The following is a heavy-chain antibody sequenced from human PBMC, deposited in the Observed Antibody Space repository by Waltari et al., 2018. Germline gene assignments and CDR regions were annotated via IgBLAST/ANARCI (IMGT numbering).Heavy chain of an antibody. CDR3: ARDHEYGGKADY. J-gene: IGHJ4*02. CDR2: ISYSSTYI. Sequence: EVQLVESGGGVVKPGGSLRLSCAASGFTFSSYNMNWVRQAPGKGLEGVSIISYSSTYIYYSDSVKGRFTVSRDNAKSSLYLQMNSLRAEDTAVYYCARDHEYGGKADYWGQGTLVTVSS. CDR1: GFTFSSYN. D-gene: IGHD4-17*01. V-gene: IGHV3-21*01.